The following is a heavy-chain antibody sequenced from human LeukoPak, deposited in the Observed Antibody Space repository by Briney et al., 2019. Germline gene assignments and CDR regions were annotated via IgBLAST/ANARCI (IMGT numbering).Heavy chain of an antibody. V-gene: IGHV4-34*01. CDR1: GGSFSGYY. Sequence: SETLSLTCAVYGGSFSGYYWSWIRKPPGKGLEWIGEINHSGSTNYNPSLKSRVTISVDTSKNQFSLKLSSVTAADTAVYYCARIRITVFGVADYYYYRDVWGKGTTVTVSS. J-gene: IGHJ6*03. D-gene: IGHD3-3*01. CDR2: INHSGST. CDR3: ARIRITVFGVADYYYYRDV.